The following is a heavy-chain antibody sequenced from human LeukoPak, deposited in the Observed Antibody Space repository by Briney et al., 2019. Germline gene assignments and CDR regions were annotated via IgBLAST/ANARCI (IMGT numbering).Heavy chain of an antibody. J-gene: IGHJ6*03. D-gene: IGHD2-15*01. CDR2: IIPIFGTA. Sequence: ASVKVSCKASGGTFSSYAISWVRQAPGQGLEWMGGIIPIFGTANYAQKFQGRVTITADESTSTAYMELSSLRSEDTAVYYCARNGVEVYYYYMDVWGKGTTVTVSS. CDR1: GGTFSSYA. V-gene: IGHV1-69*13. CDR3: ARNGVEVYYYYMDV.